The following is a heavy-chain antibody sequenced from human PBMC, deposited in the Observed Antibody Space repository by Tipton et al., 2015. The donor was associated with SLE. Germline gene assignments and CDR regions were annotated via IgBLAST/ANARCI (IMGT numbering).Heavy chain of an antibody. D-gene: IGHD6-13*01. J-gene: IGHJ4*02. CDR1: GGSISSYY. CDR3: ARHEVAAAVDY. CDR2: IYYSGST. Sequence: TLSLTCTVSGGSISSYYWSWIRQPPGKGLEWIGYIYYSGSTNYNPSLKSRVTISVDTSKNQFSLKLSSVTAADTAVYYCARHEVAAAVDYWGQGTLVTVSS. V-gene: IGHV4-59*08.